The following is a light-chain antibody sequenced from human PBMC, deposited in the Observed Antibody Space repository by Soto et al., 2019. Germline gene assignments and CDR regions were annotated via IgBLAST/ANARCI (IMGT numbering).Light chain of an antibody. J-gene: IGLJ1*01. CDR1: TSDVGGYNS. CDR2: EVS. V-gene: IGLV2-14*01. Sequence: QSVLTQPASVSGSPGQSITISCTGTTSDVGGYNSVSWYQQHPGKAPKLMIYEVSNRPSGVSNRFSGSKSGNTASLTISGLQAEDEADYYCGSYKNISHYVFGTGTKVTVL. CDR3: GSYKNISHYV.